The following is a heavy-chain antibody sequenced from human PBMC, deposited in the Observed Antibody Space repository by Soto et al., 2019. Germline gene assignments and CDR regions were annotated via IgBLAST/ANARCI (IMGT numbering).Heavy chain of an antibody. CDR1: GYPFVTYG. CDR2: ITPHNGDT. V-gene: IGHV1-18*01. J-gene: IGHJ4*02. D-gene: IGHD2-15*01. CDR3: ARLAPCSGGDTCYSRALDY. Sequence: IQLLQSGAEVTKPGTSVKVSCKASGYPFVTYGISWVRQAPGQGPDWLGWITPHNGDTNYAQKVQGRVTMTTDSATSTDYLEVRSLRSDDTAVYHCARLAPCSGGDTCYSRALDYWGQGTLVTVSS.